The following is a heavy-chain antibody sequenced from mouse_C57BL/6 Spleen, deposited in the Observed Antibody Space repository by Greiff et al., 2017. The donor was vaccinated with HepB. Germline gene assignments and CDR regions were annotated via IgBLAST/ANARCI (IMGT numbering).Heavy chain of an antibody. V-gene: IGHV1-81*01. D-gene: IGHD4-1*01. J-gene: IGHJ2*01. CDR2: IYPRSGNT. CDR1: GYTFTSYG. Sequence: QVQLQQSGAELARPGASVKLSCKASGYTFTSYGISWVKQRTGQGLEWIGEIYPRSGNTYYNEKFKGKATLTADKSSSTAYMELRSLTSADSAVYFWARPTWGELGRGYFDYWGQGTTLTVSS. CDR3: ARPTWGELGRGYFDY.